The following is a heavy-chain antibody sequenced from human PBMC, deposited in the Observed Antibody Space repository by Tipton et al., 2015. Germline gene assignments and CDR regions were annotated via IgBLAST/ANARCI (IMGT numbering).Heavy chain of an antibody. CDR2: IYSSATT. J-gene: IGHJ4*02. D-gene: IGHD5-12*01. CDR3: AKTHGAYDWYLDH. V-gene: IGHV4-4*09. CDR1: GGSLSSYY. Sequence: TLSLTCTVSGGSLSSYYWNWIRQSPGKGLEWIGYIYSSATTSYSSALRSRVTISVDTSKNQFSLNLRSVTAADTAVYFCAKTHGAYDWYLDHWGQGTLVTVSS.